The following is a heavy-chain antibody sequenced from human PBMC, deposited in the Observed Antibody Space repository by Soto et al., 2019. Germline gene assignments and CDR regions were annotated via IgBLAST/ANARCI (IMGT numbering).Heavy chain of an antibody. V-gene: IGHV2-5*02. CDR3: ATLTGSH. CDR2: VYWDDDK. J-gene: IGHJ4*02. Sequence: ITLKESGPPLVKPTQPLTLTCSISGFSLTANGVGVGWVRQPPGLALERLAMVYWDDDKHYSASLRSRLSITKDTSKSQVVLTMTHMDPVDTGTYYCATLTGSHWGQGALVTVSS. D-gene: IGHD3-9*01. CDR1: GFSLTANGVG.